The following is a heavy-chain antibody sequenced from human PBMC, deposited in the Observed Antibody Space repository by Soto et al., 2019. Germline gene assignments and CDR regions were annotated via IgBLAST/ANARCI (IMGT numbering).Heavy chain of an antibody. V-gene: IGHV3-23*01. CDR1: GFRFSDYS. CDR3: AKATATGGGAFDI. D-gene: IGHD2-8*02. J-gene: IGHJ3*02. CDR2: ISADGHST. Sequence: GGSLRLSCAASGFRFSDYSMSWVRQVPGGGLEWVAVISADGHSTYFADSVKGRFTITRDNFKDTMSLEMNSLTAGDTAVYYCAKATATGGGAFDICGQGTMVTVSS.